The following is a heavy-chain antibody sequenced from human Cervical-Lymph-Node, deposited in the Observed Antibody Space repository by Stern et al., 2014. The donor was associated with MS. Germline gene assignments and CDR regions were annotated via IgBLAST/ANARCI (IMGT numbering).Heavy chain of an antibody. CDR2: IVPIFGTT. CDR1: GDTFRNYA. V-gene: IGHV1-69*06. Sequence: MQLVESGAEVKKPGSSVKVSCKTSGDTFRNYAISWVRQAPGQGLEWMGGIVPIFGTTSYAQEYQGRVTLTADTSTTTAYMELSSLRYGDTAVYFCARPWGIVATTGTHYYYYGMDVWGQGTTVTVAS. CDR3: ARPWGIVATTGTHYYYYGMDV. J-gene: IGHJ6*02. D-gene: IGHD5-12*01.